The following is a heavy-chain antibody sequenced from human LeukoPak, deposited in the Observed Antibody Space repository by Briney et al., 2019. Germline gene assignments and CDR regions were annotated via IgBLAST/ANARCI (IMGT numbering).Heavy chain of an antibody. CDR3: TRPDDYGDY. V-gene: IGHV3-73*01. Sequence: GGSLRLSCAASGFTFTDSSIHWVRQASGKGLEWVGRIRSRANTYATAYAASVKGRFTISRDDSRNTAYLQMNSLKTEDTALYYCTRPDDYGDYWGQGTLVTVSS. J-gene: IGHJ4*02. CDR1: GFTFTDSS. CDR2: IRSRANTYAT.